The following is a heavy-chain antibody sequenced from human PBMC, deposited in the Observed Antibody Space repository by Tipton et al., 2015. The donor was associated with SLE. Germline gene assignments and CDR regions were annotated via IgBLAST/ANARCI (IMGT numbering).Heavy chain of an antibody. J-gene: IGHJ4*02. CDR3: WSYDFWSGLEY. CDR2: IWFDGTNE. CDR1: GFTLSPYG. V-gene: IGHV3-33*01. Sequence: SLRLSCAASGFTLSPYGMHWVRQAPGKGLEWVAVIWFDGTNEYYADSVKGRSTISRDNSKDTVYLQMNSLKTEDTAVYYCWSYDFWSGLEYRGQGTLVTVSS. D-gene: IGHD3-3*01.